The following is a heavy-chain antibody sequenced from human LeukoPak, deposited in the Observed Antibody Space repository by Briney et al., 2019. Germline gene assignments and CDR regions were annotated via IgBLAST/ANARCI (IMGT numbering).Heavy chain of an antibody. Sequence: ASVTVSCKASGGTFSSYAISWVRQAPRPGLEWMGMIIPILGIANYAQKFQGRVTITADKSTSTAYMELSSLRSEDTAVYYCASSGTTSAFDIWGQGTMVTVSS. V-gene: IGHV1-69*04. CDR3: ASSGTTSAFDI. CDR1: GGTFSSYA. CDR2: IIPILGIA. D-gene: IGHD1-1*01. J-gene: IGHJ3*02.